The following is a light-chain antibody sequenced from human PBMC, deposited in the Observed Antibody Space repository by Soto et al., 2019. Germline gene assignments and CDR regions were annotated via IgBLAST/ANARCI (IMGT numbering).Light chain of an antibody. CDR2: AAS. V-gene: IGKV1-27*01. CDR1: QGISNY. CDR3: QKYNCVPL. J-gene: IGKJ3*01. Sequence: DIQMTQSPSSLSASVGDRVTITCRASQGISNYIAWYQQKPGKAPKLLIYAASTLQSGVPSRFSGSGSGTDFTLTISSLHPEVVATYSCQKYNCVPLFGPGTKVDIK.